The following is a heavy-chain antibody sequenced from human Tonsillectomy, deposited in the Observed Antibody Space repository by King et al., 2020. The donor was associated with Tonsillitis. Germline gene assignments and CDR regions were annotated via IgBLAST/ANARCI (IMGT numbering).Heavy chain of an antibody. CDR1: GYTFTGYY. J-gene: IGHJ4*02. V-gene: IGHV1-2*02. CDR2: INPSSGGR. Sequence: VQLVESGAEVKKPGASVKVSCKASGYTFTGYYIHWLRQAPGQGLERMGWINPSSGGRNYVQKFQGRVTMTRDTYTSTAYMELSGLRSEDTAVYYCARQEHPLGKGIFSDYWGQGTLVTVSS. CDR3: ARQEHPLGKGIFSDY. D-gene: IGHD3-3*02.